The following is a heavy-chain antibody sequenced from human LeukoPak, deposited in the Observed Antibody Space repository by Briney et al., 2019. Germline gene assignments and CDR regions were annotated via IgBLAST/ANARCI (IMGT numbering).Heavy chain of an antibody. CDR2: IWYDGSNK. D-gene: IGHD2-21*01. V-gene: IGHV3-33*01. CDR3: ARDRDAVFDY. CDR1: GYTFSSYG. J-gene: IGHJ4*02. Sequence: GRSLRLSCAASGYTFSSYGMHWVRQAPGKGLEWVAVIWYDGSNKYYADSVKGRFTISRDNSKNTLYLQMNSLRAEDTAVYYCARDRDAVFDYWGQGTLVTVSS.